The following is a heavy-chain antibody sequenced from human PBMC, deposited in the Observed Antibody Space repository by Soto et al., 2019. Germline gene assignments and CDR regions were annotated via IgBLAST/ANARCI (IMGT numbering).Heavy chain of an antibody. CDR2: ISWNSEDT. V-gene: IGHV3-9*01. J-gene: IGHJ4*02. Sequence: EVQLVESGGGLVQPGRSLRLSCRDSGFNFEDYGMHWVRQAPGKGLEWVSSISWNSEDTGYADSVRGRFITSRDNAKNSLYLEMNSLRPEDTALYFCGKGIPPEQWGQGTQVTVSS. D-gene: IGHD2-21*01. CDR3: GKGIPPEQ. CDR1: GFNFEDYG.